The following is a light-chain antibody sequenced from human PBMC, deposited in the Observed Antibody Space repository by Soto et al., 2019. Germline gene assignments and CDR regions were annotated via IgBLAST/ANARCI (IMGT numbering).Light chain of an antibody. Sequence: EIVLTQSPATLSVSPGEGATLSCRTSQIIGTNLAWYQQKPGQAPRLLIYGAFIRAPGFPVRFRGTGSGSEFTLAISSLQSEDGAPSFCQQYDKWPYTVAQGTNLELK. CDR3: QQYDKWPYT. J-gene: IGKJ2*01. CDR1: QIIGTN. CDR2: GAF. V-gene: IGKV3-15*01.